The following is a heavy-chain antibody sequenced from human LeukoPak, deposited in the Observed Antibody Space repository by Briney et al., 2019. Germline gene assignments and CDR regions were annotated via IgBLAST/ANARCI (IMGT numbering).Heavy chain of an antibody. D-gene: IGHD3-3*01. V-gene: IGHV1-24*01. J-gene: IGHJ6*02. CDR3: ATSTIFGVDPPYYYYGMDV. CDR1: GYTLTELS. CDR2: FDPEDGET. Sequence: ASVTVSCKVSGYTLTELSMHWVRQAPGKGLEWMGGFDPEDGETIYAQKFQGRVTMTDDTSTDTAYMELSSLRSEDTAVYYCATSTIFGVDPPYYYYGMDVWGQGTTVTVSS.